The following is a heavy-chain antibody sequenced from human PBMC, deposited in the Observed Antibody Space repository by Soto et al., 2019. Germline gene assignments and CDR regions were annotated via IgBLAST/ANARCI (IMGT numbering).Heavy chain of an antibody. D-gene: IGHD2-8*02. CDR1: GASITFGGHY. CDR2: IYYSGST. Sequence: TSGTLSLTCSVSGASITFGGHYWTLIRQPPGKGLEWMGSIYYSGSTYYNTPLKIRITISVDTSKNQFSLKLSSAAAADTAVYYCTIYPLVAFVGVPLDSWGQGALVTVSS. V-gene: IGHV4-39*01. CDR3: TIYPLVAFVGVPLDS. J-gene: IGHJ4*02.